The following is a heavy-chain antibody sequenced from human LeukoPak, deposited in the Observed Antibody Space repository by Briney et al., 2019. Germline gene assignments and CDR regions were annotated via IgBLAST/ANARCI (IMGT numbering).Heavy chain of an antibody. CDR2: IYYSGST. J-gene: IGHJ6*03. D-gene: IGHD6-19*01. Sequence: SETLSLTCTVSGGSISSNSYYWGWIRQPPGKGLEWIGSIYYSGSTYYNPSLKSRVTISVDTSKNQFSLKLSSVTAADTAVYYCARQDSSGWNYYYYYYMDVWGKGTTVTISS. CDR3: ARQDSSGWNYYYYYYMDV. CDR1: GGSISSNSYY. V-gene: IGHV4-39*01.